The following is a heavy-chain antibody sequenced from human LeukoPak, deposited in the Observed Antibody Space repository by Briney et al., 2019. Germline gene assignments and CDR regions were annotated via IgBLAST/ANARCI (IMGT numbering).Heavy chain of an antibody. CDR1: GYTFTSYG. J-gene: IGHJ4*02. Sequence: GASVKVSCKASGYTFTSYGISWVRQAPGQGLEWMGWISAYNGNTNYAQKLQGRVTMTTDTSTSTAYMELRSLRSDDTAVYYCARDLAGDYGDYVPFDYWGQGTLVTVSS. CDR2: ISAYNGNT. V-gene: IGHV1-18*01. CDR3: ARDLAGDYGDYVPFDY. D-gene: IGHD4-17*01.